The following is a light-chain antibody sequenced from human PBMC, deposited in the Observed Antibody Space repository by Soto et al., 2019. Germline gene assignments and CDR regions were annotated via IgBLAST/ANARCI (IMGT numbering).Light chain of an antibody. J-gene: IGKJ3*01. V-gene: IGKV3-20*01. CDR2: GAS. Sequence: EIVLTQAPGTLSLSPGERATLSCRASQSVSSSYLAWYQQKPGQAPRLLIYGASSRPTGIPDRFSGSGSGTDLTIPISRLEPEDFALYYCQQYDSSPLTFGSGTKVDIK. CDR1: QSVSSSY. CDR3: QQYDSSPLT.